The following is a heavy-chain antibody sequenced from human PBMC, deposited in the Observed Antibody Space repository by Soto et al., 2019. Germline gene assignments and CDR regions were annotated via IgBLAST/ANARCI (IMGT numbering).Heavy chain of an antibody. D-gene: IGHD2-2*01. CDR3: AVIVVAFYPDYYFDY. Sequence: GASVKVSCKASGYTFTSYGISWVRQAPGQGLEWMGWISAYNGNTNYAQKLQGRVTMTTDTSTSTAYMELRSLRSDDKAVYYCAVIVVAFYPDYYFDYWCQGKLVTVS. CDR1: GYTFTSYG. CDR2: ISAYNGNT. V-gene: IGHV1-18*01. J-gene: IGHJ4*02.